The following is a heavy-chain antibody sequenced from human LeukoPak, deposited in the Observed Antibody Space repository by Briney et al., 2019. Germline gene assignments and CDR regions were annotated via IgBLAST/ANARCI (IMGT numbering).Heavy chain of an antibody. J-gene: IGHJ4*02. CDR3: ARDRDCGDGGCYPHFDY. V-gene: IGHV3-7*01. CDR1: GFTFSSNW. CDR2: IRQDGSDK. D-gene: IGHD2-15*01. Sequence: GGSLRLSCAASGFTFSSNWMSWVSQAPGKVREWVANIRQDGSDKYYMGSVKGRFSIYRDNPKNSLSLQMNSLRVEDTAVYYCARDRDCGDGGCYPHFDYWGQGVRVTVSS.